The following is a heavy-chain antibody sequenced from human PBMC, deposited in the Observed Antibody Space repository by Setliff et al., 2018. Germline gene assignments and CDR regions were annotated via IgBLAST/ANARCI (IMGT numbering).Heavy chain of an antibody. CDR2: ISAYNGNT. V-gene: IGHV1-18*01. D-gene: IGHD6-13*01. Sequence: ASVKVSCKASGYTFTSYGISWVRQAPGQGLEWMGWISAYNGNTNYAQKLQGRVTMTTDTSTSTAYMELRSLRSDDTAVYYCARVGSSSWLHPDVYYYYGMDVWGQGTMVTVSS. CDR3: ARVGSSSWLHPDVYYYYGMDV. J-gene: IGHJ6*02. CDR1: GYTFTSYG.